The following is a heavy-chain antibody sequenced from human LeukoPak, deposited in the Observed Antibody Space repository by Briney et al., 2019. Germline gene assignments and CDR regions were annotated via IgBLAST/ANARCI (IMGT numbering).Heavy chain of an antibody. Sequence: GASVKVSCKASGYTFTSYAMNWVRQAPGQGLEWMGWINTNTGNPTYAQGFTGRFVFSLDTSVSTAYLQISSLKAEDTAVYYCARGGGGARYSSSSARMGYYYYYYMDVWGKGTTVTVSS. CDR1: GYTFTSYA. CDR2: INTNTGNP. V-gene: IGHV7-4-1*02. D-gene: IGHD6-6*01. CDR3: ARGGGGARYSSSSARMGYYYYYYMDV. J-gene: IGHJ6*03.